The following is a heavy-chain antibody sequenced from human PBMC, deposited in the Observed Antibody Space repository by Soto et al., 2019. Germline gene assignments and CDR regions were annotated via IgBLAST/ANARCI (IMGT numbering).Heavy chain of an antibody. CDR2: INPSGGST. CDR1: GYTFTTYY. CDR3: ARVAAAGDQQHNGFDP. D-gene: IGHD6-13*01. V-gene: IGHV1-46*01. J-gene: IGHJ5*02. Sequence: QVQLVQSGAEVKKPGASVTVSCKASGYTFTTYYMHWVRQAPGQGLEWMGTINPSGGSTTYGQMFQGRVTGTRDTSTSLVYMELSSLRSDDTAVYYCARVAAAGDQQHNGFDPCCHGTMVTVST.